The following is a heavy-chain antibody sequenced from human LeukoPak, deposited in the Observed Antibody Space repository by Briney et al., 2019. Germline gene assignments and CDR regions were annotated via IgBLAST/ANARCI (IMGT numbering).Heavy chain of an antibody. J-gene: IGHJ6*02. D-gene: IGHD1-26*01. Sequence: TGGSLRLSCAASGFTVSSNYMSWVRQAPGKGLEWVSVIYSGGSTYYADSVKGRFTISRDNSKNTLYLQMNSLRAEDTAVYYCARDSGSYYDYYYYGMDVWGQGTTVTVSS. CDR2: IYSGGST. CDR1: GFTVSSNY. CDR3: ARDSGSYYDYYYYGMDV. V-gene: IGHV3-53*01.